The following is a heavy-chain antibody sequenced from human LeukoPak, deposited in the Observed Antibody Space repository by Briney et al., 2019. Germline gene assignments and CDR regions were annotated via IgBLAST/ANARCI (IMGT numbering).Heavy chain of an antibody. J-gene: IGHJ4*02. V-gene: IGHV4-39*01. CDR2: VYYSGGT. CDR1: GGSISSSDYY. D-gene: IGHD1-1*01. Sequence: PSETLSLTCTVSGGSISSSDYYWGWIRQSPEKGLEWIGTVYYSGGTYYNPSLQSRVTISVDTSNNQFSLRLNSVTAADTAVYYCARHQFHNRPYYFDYWGQGTLVTVSS. CDR3: ARHQFHNRPYYFDY.